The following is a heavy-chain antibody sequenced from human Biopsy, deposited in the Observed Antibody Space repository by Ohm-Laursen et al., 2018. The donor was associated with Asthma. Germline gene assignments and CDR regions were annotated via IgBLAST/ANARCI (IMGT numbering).Heavy chain of an antibody. J-gene: IGHJ6*02. CDR2: ISVYNGNT. D-gene: IGHD3-10*01. Sequence: ASVKVSCKTSGYTFNSAGITWVRQAPGQGLEWMGWISVYNGNTKVAQKLQERVTMITDTSTSTAYMELRSLRSDDTAVYFCARAVDYSHYYGIDVWGQGTTVTVS. CDR1: GYTFNSAG. CDR3: ARAVDYSHYYGIDV. V-gene: IGHV1-18*01.